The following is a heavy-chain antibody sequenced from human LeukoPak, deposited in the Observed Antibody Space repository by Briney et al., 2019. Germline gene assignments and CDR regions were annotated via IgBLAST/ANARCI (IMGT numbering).Heavy chain of an antibody. J-gene: IGHJ4*02. D-gene: IGHD5-12*01. Sequence: ASVKVSCKASGYTFTGYYMHWVRQAPGQGLEWMGWINPNNGGTHYAQKFQGRVTMTRDTSISTGYMELSRLRSDDTAVYYCAREPGDGGYDNFDYWGQGTLVTVSS. CDR2: INPNNGGT. CDR3: AREPGDGGYDNFDY. CDR1: GYTFTGYY. V-gene: IGHV1-2*02.